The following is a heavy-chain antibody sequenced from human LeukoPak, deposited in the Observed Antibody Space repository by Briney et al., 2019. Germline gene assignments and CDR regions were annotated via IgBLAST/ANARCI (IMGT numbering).Heavy chain of an antibody. CDR3: ATARRLEGYCSSITCLVPYNWLDP. V-gene: IGHV1-46*01. CDR2: INPSGGST. Sequence: ASVKVSCKASGYTFTSHYMHWVRQAPGQGLEWMGIINPSGGSTSYAQKFQGRVTMTRDTSTMTVYMELRSLRSEDTAVYYCATARRLEGYCSSITCLVPYNWLDPWGQGTLVTVSS. D-gene: IGHD2-2*01. CDR1: GYTFTSHY. J-gene: IGHJ5*02.